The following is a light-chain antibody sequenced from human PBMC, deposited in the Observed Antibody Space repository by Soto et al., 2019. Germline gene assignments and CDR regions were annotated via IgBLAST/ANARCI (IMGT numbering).Light chain of an antibody. V-gene: IGKV3-15*01. CDR1: QSVSSN. J-gene: IGKJ2*01. CDR3: QQYNNWPPYT. CDR2: GAS. Sequence: EIVMPQSPATLSVSPGERATLSCRASQSVSSNLAWYQQKPGQAPRLLIYGASTRATGIPARFSGSGSGTEFTLTISSLQSEDFAVHYCQQYNNWPPYTFGQGTKLEIK.